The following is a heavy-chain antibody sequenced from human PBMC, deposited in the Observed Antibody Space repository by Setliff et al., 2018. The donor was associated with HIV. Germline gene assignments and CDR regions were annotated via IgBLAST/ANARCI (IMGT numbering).Heavy chain of an antibody. V-gene: IGHV1-18*01. CDR1: GYSFTNYG. CDR3: ARDDVGYCSGGSCYHLFDTFDI. CDR2: ISSYNDNT. D-gene: IGHD2-15*01. J-gene: IGHJ3*02. Sequence: ASVKVSCKASGYSFTNYGISWVRQAPGQGLEWMGWISSYNDNTNYALNLQGRVTMTTDTSTSTAYMALRGLRSDDTAVYYCARDDVGYCSGGSCYHLFDTFDIWGQGTVVTVSS.